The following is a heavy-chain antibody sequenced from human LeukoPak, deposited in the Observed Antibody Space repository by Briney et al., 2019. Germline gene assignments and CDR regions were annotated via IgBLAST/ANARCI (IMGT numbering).Heavy chain of an antibody. CDR2: MSDTGYT. CDR3: ATEDRYCSSTSCSFDY. Sequence: SETLSLTCTVSGGSISTYYWSWIRQPPGKGLEWIGYMSDTGYTNYNPSLKSRVTILEDTSRNQFYLQLSSVTAADTAVYYCATEDRYCSSTSCSFDYWGQGTLVTVSS. V-gene: IGHV4-59*01. J-gene: IGHJ4*02. D-gene: IGHD2-2*01. CDR1: GGSISTYY.